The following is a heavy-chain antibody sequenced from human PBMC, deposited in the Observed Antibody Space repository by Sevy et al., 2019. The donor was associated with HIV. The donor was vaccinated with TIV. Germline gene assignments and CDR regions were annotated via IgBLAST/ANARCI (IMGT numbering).Heavy chain of an antibody. CDR2: ISDDSRYI. CDR1: GFSLTTSD. CDR3: ARDFTIFGVVSGIDY. J-gene: IGHJ4*01. Sequence: GGSLRLSCAASGFSLTTSDMHWVRQAPGKGLEWLSSISDDSRYIYYSDSVKGRFTISRANAKNLLFLQMNNLRVEDTAIYYCARDFTIFGVVSGIDYWGQGNLVTVSS. V-gene: IGHV3-21*04. D-gene: IGHD3-3*01.